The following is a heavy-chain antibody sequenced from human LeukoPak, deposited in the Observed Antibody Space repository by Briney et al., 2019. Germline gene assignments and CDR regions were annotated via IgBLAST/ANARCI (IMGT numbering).Heavy chain of an antibody. CDR1: EFTFSSYW. Sequence: GGSLRLSCAASEFTFSSYWMSWVRQAPGKGLVWVSRINSDGSSTSYADSVKGRFTISRDNAKNTLYLQMNSLRAEDTAVYYCARVVGSSGWYLGYWGQGTLVTVSS. J-gene: IGHJ4*02. V-gene: IGHV3-74*01. D-gene: IGHD6-19*01. CDR3: ARVVGSSGWYLGY. CDR2: INSDGSST.